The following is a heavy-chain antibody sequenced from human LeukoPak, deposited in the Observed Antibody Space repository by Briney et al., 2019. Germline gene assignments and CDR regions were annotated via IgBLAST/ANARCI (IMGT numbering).Heavy chain of an antibody. CDR2: IKRDGSEK. J-gene: IGHJ4*02. V-gene: IGHV3-7*03. Sequence: GGSLRLSCAASGFTFSSYWMSWVRQAPGKGLEWVANIKRDGSEKYYVDSVKGRFTISRDNAKNSLYLQMNSLRAEDTAVYYCAKENVLPVFDYWGQGTLVTVSS. D-gene: IGHD3-10*01. CDR3: AKENVLPVFDY. CDR1: GFTFSSYW.